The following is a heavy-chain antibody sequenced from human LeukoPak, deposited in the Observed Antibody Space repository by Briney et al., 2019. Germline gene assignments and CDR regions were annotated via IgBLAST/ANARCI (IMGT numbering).Heavy chain of an antibody. CDR1: GFIFSSYA. V-gene: IGHV3-23*01. CDR3: AKDPYYDILTGYFYFDY. Sequence: PGGSLRLSCAASGFIFSSYAMSWVRQAPGKGLEWVSTISGSGGSTYYANSVKGRFTISRDNSKNTLYLQMNSLRAEDTAVYYCAKDPYYDILTGYFYFDYWGQGTLVTVSS. CDR2: ISGSGGST. D-gene: IGHD3-9*01. J-gene: IGHJ4*02.